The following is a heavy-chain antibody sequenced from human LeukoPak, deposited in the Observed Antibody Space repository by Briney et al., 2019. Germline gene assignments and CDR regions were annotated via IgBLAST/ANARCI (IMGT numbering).Heavy chain of an antibody. CDR1: GYTFTGYY. Sequence: ASVRVSCKTSGYTFTGYYMHWLRQAPGQGLDWMGWINPNRGGTKYAQKFQGRVTMTRDTSTSTAYMELSRLTSDDTAVYYCAPSSSSAFYFDYWGQGTLVTVSS. V-gene: IGHV1-2*02. J-gene: IGHJ4*02. D-gene: IGHD6-6*01. CDR3: APSSSSAFYFDY. CDR2: INPNRGGT.